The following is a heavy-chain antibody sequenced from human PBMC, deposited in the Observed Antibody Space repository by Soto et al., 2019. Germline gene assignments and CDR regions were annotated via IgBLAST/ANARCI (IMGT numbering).Heavy chain of an antibody. CDR3: ARDPYSSSSTYFDY. J-gene: IGHJ4*02. Sequence: VGSLRLSCAASGFTFSSYWMSWVRQAPGKGLEWVANIKQDGSEKYYVDSVKGRFTISRDNAKNSLYLQMNSLRAEDTAVYYCARDPYSSSSTYFDYWGQGTLVTVSS. CDR1: GFTFSSYW. D-gene: IGHD6-6*01. CDR2: IKQDGSEK. V-gene: IGHV3-7*01.